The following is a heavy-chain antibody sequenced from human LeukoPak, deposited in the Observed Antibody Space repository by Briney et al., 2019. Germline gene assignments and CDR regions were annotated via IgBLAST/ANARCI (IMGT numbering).Heavy chain of an antibody. CDR2: ISGSGGST. Sequence: GGSLRLSCAASGFTFSSSAMNWVRQAPGKGLEWVSAISGSGGSTYYADSVKGRFTISRDNSKNTLYLQMNSLRAEDTAVYYCARAMVRGVLPYWGQGTLVTVSS. D-gene: IGHD3-10*01. V-gene: IGHV3-23*01. CDR3: ARAMVRGVLPY. J-gene: IGHJ4*02. CDR1: GFTFSSSA.